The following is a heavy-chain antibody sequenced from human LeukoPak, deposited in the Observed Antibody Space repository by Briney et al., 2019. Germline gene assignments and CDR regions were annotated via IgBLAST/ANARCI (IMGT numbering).Heavy chain of an antibody. Sequence: PSETLSLTCTVSGGSISSSRDFWGWIRQPPGRRLEWIGTISYSGSAYYNPSLKSRVTISLDTSKNQFSLKLSSVTAADTAVYYCARASTSMYYFDFWGQGSLVTVSS. CDR2: ISYSGSA. CDR3: ARASTSMYYFDF. CDR1: GGSISSSRDF. V-gene: IGHV4-39*07. D-gene: IGHD2-2*01. J-gene: IGHJ4*02.